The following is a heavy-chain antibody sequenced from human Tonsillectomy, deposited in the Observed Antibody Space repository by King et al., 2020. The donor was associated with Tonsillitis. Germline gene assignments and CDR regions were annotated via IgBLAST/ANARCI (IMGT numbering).Heavy chain of an antibody. CDR3: ARREWLRGGWYDP. V-gene: IGHV4-59*08. Sequence: VQLQESGPGRVKPSETLSLTCTVSGGSISSYYWSWIRQPPGKGLEWIGYIYHSGSTNYNPSLKSRVTISVDTSKNQISLKLSSVTAADTAVYYCARREWLRGGWYDPWGQGTLVTVSS. D-gene: IGHD5-12*01. J-gene: IGHJ5*02. CDR2: IYHSGST. CDR1: GGSISSYY.